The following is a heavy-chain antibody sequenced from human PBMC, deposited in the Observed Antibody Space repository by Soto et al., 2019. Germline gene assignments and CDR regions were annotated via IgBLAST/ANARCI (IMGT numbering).Heavy chain of an antibody. V-gene: IGHV2-70*01. Sequence: GSGPTLVNPTQTLTLTCTFSGFSLSTSGMCVSWIRQPPGKALEWLALIDWDDDKYYSTSLKTRLTISKDTSKNQVVLTMTNMDPVDTATYYCARSSFDYDFWSGYSRQTNWFDPWGQGTLVTVSS. J-gene: IGHJ5*02. CDR3: ARSSFDYDFWSGYSRQTNWFDP. CDR2: IDWDDDK. D-gene: IGHD3-3*01. CDR1: GFSLSTSGMC.